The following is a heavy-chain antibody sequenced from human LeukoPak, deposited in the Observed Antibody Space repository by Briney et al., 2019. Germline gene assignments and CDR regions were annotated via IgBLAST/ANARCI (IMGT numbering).Heavy chain of an antibody. CDR3: RIYNNDHFDY. D-gene: IGHD2-15*01. CDR1: GFTFGGYG. CDR2: IAYDGSRA. V-gene: IGHV3-33*03. Sequence: TGGSLRLSCAGSGFTFGGYGMHWFRQTPRKGLEWVAVIAYDGSRAFYADSVKGRFTISRDNSKNTMSVQMDDLRAEDTAGYYCRIYNNDHFDYCGQGTLVTVSS. J-gene: IGHJ4*02.